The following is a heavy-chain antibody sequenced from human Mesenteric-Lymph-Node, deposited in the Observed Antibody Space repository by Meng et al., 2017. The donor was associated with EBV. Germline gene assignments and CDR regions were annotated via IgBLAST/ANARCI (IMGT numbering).Heavy chain of an antibody. CDR3: ARVAGSNYGSGSYYFDY. J-gene: IGHJ4*02. V-gene: IGHV4-30-2*01. D-gene: IGHD3-10*01. Sequence: QVPLQESGSGLVKPSQTLSLTCAVSGGSISSGGYSWSWIRQPPGKGLEWIGYIYHSGSTYYNPSLKSRVTISVDRSKNQFSLKLSSVAAADTAVYYCARVAGSNYGSGSYYFDYWGQGTLVTVSS. CDR1: GGSISSGGYS. CDR2: IYHSGST.